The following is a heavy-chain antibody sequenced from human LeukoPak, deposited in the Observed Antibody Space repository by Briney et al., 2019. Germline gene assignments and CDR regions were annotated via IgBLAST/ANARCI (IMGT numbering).Heavy chain of an antibody. CDR2: ISGAGGTT. Sequence: GGSLRLSCAASGFTFSNAWMSWVRQAPGKGLQWVSTISGAGGTTYYADSVKGRLTISRDNSKNTLYLQMNSLRAEDTALYYCAKDRSFGGNSDYFDYWGQGTPVTVSS. D-gene: IGHD4-23*01. CDR3: AKDRSFGGNSDYFDY. V-gene: IGHV3-23*01. J-gene: IGHJ4*02. CDR1: GFTFSNAW.